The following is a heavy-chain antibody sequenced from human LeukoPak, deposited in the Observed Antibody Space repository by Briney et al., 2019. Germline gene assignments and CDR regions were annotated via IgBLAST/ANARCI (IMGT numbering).Heavy chain of an antibody. CDR2: IYPDDSDT. D-gene: IGHD2-15*01. J-gene: IGHJ4*02. CDR1: GYSFTNYW. V-gene: IGHV5-51*01. CDR3: ARQKMGRRCSGGSCYSYYFDY. Sequence: GESLKISCKGSGYSFTNYWIGWVRQMPGKGLEWMGIIYPDDSDTRYSPSFQGQVTISAGKSISTAYLQWSSLKASDSAMYYCARQKMGRRCSGGSCYSYYFDYWGQGTLVTVSS.